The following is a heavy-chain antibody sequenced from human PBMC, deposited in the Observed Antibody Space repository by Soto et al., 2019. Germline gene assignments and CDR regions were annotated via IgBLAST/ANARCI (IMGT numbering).Heavy chain of an antibody. CDR3: AKDGGGGIYRVATYYDY. CDR1: GFTFDDYA. V-gene: IGHV3-43D*04. D-gene: IGHD5-12*01. CDR2: ISWDGGST. J-gene: IGHJ4*02. Sequence: EVQLVESGGVVVQPGGSLRLSCAASGFTFDDYAMHWVRQAPGKGLEWVSLISWDGGSTYYADSVKGRFTISRDNSKNSLYRQMKNLRAVDPGLYYCAKDGGGGIYRVATYYDYWGQGTLVTVSS.